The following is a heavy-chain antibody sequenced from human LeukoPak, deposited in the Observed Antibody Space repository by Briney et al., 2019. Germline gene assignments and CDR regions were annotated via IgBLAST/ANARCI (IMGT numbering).Heavy chain of an antibody. CDR3: AKQYYYDSSGYYDQGLD. CDR1: GGTFSSYA. Sequence: SVKVSCKASGGTFSSYAISWVRQAPGQGLEWMGGIIPIFGTANYAQKFQGRVTITADESTSTAYMELSSLRSEDTAVYYCAKQYYYDSSGYYDQGLDWGQGTLVTVSS. CDR2: IIPIFGTA. D-gene: IGHD3-22*01. V-gene: IGHV1-69*13. J-gene: IGHJ4*02.